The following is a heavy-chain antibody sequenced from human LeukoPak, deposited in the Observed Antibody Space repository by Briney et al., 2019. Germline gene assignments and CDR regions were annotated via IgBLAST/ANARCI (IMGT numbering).Heavy chain of an antibody. D-gene: IGHD3-22*01. J-gene: IGHJ1*01. CDR2: IKQGGSEK. Sequence: PGGSLRLSCAASGFTFSSYWMSWVRQAPGKGLEWVAKIKQGGSEKYYVDSVKGRFIISRDNGKNSLYLQMNSLTAEDTAVYFCARDPETRSYYDSSGYSGAFHHWGQGTLVTVSS. V-gene: IGHV3-7*01. CDR1: GFTFSSYW. CDR3: ARDPETRSYYDSSGYSGAFHH.